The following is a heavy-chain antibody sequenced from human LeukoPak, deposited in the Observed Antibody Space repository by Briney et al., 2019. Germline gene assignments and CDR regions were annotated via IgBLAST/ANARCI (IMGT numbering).Heavy chain of an antibody. D-gene: IGHD6-6*01. CDR1: GGTSSSYA. Sequence: GASVKVSCKASGGTSSSYAISWVRQAPGQGLEWMGGIIPIFGTANYAQKFQGRVTITADESTSTAYMELSSLRSEDTAVYYCARVGGAARDYYYYYMDVWGKGTTVTVSS. CDR2: IIPIFGTA. CDR3: ARVGGAARDYYYYYMDV. V-gene: IGHV1-69*13. J-gene: IGHJ6*03.